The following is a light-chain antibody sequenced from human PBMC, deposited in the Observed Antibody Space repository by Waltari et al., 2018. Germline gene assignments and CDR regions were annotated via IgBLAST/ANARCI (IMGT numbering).Light chain of an antibody. CDR2: DTS. CDR1: ERVSNY. J-gene: IGKJ4*01. V-gene: IGKV3-11*01. CDR3: QQGSILPLT. Sequence: EVVLPQSPVTLSLAAGERATLPCRASERVSNYLAWYQQKPGQSPRLLIFDTSKRATGIPARFSGSGYGTDFTLTINNLEAEDFALYYCQQGSILPLTFGGGTKVEI.